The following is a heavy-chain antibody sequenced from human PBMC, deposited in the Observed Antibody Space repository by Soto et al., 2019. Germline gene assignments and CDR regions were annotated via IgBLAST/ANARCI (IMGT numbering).Heavy chain of an antibody. J-gene: IGHJ4*02. Sequence: VQLVESGGGVVQPGRSLRLSCAASGFTFSDYAMHWVRQAPGKGLEWVAVVSHDGRYTHYADSVKGRFTISRDSSKNTVSLEMTSLRAEDTAVYYLAKGGRQWLVTSDFNYWGQGALVTVSS. CDR3: AKGGRQWLVTSDFNY. CDR1: GFTFSDYA. V-gene: IGHV3-30*18. CDR2: VSHDGRYT. D-gene: IGHD6-19*01.